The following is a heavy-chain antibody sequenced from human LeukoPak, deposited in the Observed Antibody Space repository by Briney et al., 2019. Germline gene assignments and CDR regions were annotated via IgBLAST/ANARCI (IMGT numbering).Heavy chain of an antibody. D-gene: IGHD6-13*01. V-gene: IGHV1-69*05. CDR2: IIPIFGTA. CDR3: ARAGGIAAGPYFDY. J-gene: IGHJ4*02. Sequence: ASVKVSCKASGGTFSSYAISWVRQAPGQGLEWMGGIIPIFGTANYAQKFQGRVTITTDESTSTAYMELSSLRSEDTAVYYCARAGGIAAGPYFDYWGQGTLVTVSS. CDR1: GGTFSSYA.